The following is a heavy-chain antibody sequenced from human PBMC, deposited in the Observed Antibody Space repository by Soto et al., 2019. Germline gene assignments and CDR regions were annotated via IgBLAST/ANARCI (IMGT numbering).Heavy chain of an antibody. Sequence: ASVKVSCKASGYTFTGYYMHWARQAPGQGLEWMGWINPNSGGTNYAQKFQGWVTMTTDTSTSTAYMELRSLRSDDTAVYYCARDLAYCGGDCYPIDYWGQGTLVTVSS. D-gene: IGHD2-21*02. CDR1: GYTFTGYY. CDR3: ARDLAYCGGDCYPIDY. CDR2: INPNSGGT. J-gene: IGHJ4*02. V-gene: IGHV1-2*04.